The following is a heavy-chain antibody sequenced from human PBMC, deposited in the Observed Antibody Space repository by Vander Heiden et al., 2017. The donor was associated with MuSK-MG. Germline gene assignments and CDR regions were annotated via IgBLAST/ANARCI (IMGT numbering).Heavy chain of an antibody. D-gene: IGHD2-15*01. J-gene: IGHJ4*02. CDR2: ISSNGGST. Sequence: EVQLVESGGGLVQPGGSLRLSCSASGFTFSSDAMHWVRQAPGKGREYVSAISSNGGSTYYADSVKGRFTISRDNSKNTLYLQMSSLRAEDTAVYYCVGRGYCSGGSCYLDYWGQGTLVTVSS. CDR3: VGRGYCSGGSCYLDY. V-gene: IGHV3-64D*06. CDR1: GFTFSSDA.